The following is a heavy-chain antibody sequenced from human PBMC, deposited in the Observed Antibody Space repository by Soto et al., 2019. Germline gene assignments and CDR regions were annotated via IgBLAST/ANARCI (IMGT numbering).Heavy chain of an antibody. CDR2: ISGSGSST. Sequence: GGSLRLSCAASGFTFSSYAMSWVRQAPGKGLEWVSAISGSGSSTYYADSVKGRFTISRDNSNNTLYLQMNSLRAEDTAVYYCAKDLRSSGWPYYAFDVWGQGTMVTVSS. V-gene: IGHV3-23*01. CDR1: GFTFSSYA. CDR3: AKDLRSSGWPYYAFDV. D-gene: IGHD6-19*01. J-gene: IGHJ3*01.